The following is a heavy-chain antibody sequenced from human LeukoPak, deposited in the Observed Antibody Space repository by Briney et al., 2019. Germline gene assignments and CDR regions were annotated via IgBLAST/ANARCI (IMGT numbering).Heavy chain of an antibody. D-gene: IGHD2-2*01. J-gene: IGHJ5*02. CDR1: GGSIRSGGYS. V-gene: IGHV4-30-2*01. CDR3: ARVPHYIVVVPAAITIDP. Sequence: PSQTLSLTRAVSGGSIRSGGYSWRWIRQPPGKGLEWIGYIYHCGSTYYNPSLKSRVTISVDRSKNQFSLKLSSVTAADTAVYYCARVPHYIVVVPAAITIDPWGQGTLVTVSS. CDR2: IYHCGST.